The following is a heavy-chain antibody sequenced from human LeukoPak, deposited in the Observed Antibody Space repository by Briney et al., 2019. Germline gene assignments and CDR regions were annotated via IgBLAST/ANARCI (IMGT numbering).Heavy chain of an antibody. J-gene: IGHJ3*02. Sequence: PSETLSLTXTVSGGSISSYYWSWIRQPPAKGLEWIGYIYYSGSTNYNPSLKSRVTISVDTSKNQFSLKPSSVTAADTAVYYCATLAAGVAFDIWGQGTMVTVSS. CDR1: GGSISSYY. V-gene: IGHV4-59*01. CDR3: ATLAAGVAFDI. CDR2: IYYSGST. D-gene: IGHD6-13*01.